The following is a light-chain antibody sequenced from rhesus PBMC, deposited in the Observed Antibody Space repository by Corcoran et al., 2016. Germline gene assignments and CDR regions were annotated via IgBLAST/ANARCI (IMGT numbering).Light chain of an antibody. CDR2: KAS. J-gene: IGKJ1*01. CDR3: PQYSSSPRT. V-gene: IGKV1-22*01. CDR1: QSISSW. Sequence: DIQMTQSPSSLHASVGDTVTITCRASQSISSWLAWSQQKPGKAPKLLIYKASRLQSGVPSRFSGSGSGTDFTLTFNVLQSEDFAPYYCPQYSSSPRTFGQGTKVEIK.